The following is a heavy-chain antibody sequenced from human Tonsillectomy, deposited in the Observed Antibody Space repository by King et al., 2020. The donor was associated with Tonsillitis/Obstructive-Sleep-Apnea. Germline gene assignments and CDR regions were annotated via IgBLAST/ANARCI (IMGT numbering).Heavy chain of an antibody. Sequence: VQLVESGAEVKKPGESLKISCKASGYSFPNYWIGWVRQMPGKGLEWMGIIYPVDSDTRYSPSFQGQVTISADKSSNTADLQGSSLKASDTAIYYCARQGGITGNMWYFDLWGRGTLVTVSS. D-gene: IGHD1-20*01. V-gene: IGHV5-51*01. CDR3: ARQGGITGNMWYFDL. J-gene: IGHJ2*01. CDR1: GYSFPNYW. CDR2: IYPVDSDT.